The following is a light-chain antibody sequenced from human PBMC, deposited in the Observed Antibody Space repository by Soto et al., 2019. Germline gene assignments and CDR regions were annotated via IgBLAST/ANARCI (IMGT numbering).Light chain of an antibody. CDR3: QQYTGPPTT. J-gene: IGKJ5*01. CDR2: GAS. CDR1: QTVSSNY. Sequence: EIILTQSPDTLSLSPWERATLSCRASQTVSSNYLAWCQQRPGQAPRLLIYGASTRAAGIPARFSGSGSGTDFTLTITRLEPEDSAVYFCQQYTGPPTTFGQGTRLEIK. V-gene: IGKV3-20*01.